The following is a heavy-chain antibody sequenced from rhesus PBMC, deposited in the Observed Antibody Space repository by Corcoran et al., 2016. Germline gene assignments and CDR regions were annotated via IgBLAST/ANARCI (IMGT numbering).Heavy chain of an antibody. D-gene: IGHD6-31*01. Sequence: VTLKESGPALVKPTQTLTLTCTFSGFSLSTSGMSVGWIRQPPGKTLEWLAHIYLDDDKRYSTSLKSGLTISKDTTKNQVVLTMTNMYPVDTATYYCARRGIAAAGWGPYDFDYWGQGVLVTVSS. CDR3: ARRGIAAAGWGPYDFDY. CDR2: IYLDDDK. V-gene: IGHV2-1*01. J-gene: IGHJ4*01. CDR1: GFSLSTSGMS.